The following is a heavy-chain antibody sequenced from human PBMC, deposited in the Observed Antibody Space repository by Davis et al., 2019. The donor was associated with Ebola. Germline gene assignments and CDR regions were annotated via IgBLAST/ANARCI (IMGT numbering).Heavy chain of an antibody. CDR3: AKDVDDSSGYYFFDY. CDR2: ISWNSGSI. V-gene: IGHV3-9*01. D-gene: IGHD3-22*01. Sequence: SLKISCAASGFTFDDYAMHWVRQAPGKGLEWVSGISWNSGSIGYADSVKGRFTISRDNAKNSLYLQMNGLRAEDTALYYCAKDVDDSSGYYFFDYWGQGTLVTVSS. CDR1: GFTFDDYA. J-gene: IGHJ4*02.